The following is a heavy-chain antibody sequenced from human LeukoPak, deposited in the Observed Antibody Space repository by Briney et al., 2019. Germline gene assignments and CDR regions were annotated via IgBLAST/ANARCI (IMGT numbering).Heavy chain of an antibody. CDR3: ARAPTLWSGYYYYYYGMDV. V-gene: IGHV1-8*01. J-gene: IGHJ6*02. CDR2: MNPNSGNT. Sequence: ASVKVSCKASGYTFTSYDINWVRQATGQGLEWMGWMNPNSGNTGYAQKFQGRVTMTRNTSISTAYVELSSLRSEDTAVYYCARAPTLWSGYYYYYYGMDVWGQGTTVTVSS. D-gene: IGHD3-3*01. CDR1: GYTFTSYD.